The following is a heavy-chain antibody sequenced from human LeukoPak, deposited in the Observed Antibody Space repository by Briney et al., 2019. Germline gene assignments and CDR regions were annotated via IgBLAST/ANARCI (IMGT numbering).Heavy chain of an antibody. CDR1: GFTFSHYD. J-gene: IGHJ5*01. CDR3: AKDPETYSCRWFDS. CDR2: LSDNGGSP. Sequence: GGSLRLSCAASGFTFSHYDMSWVRQAPGKGLEWVSSLSDNGGSPYYADSVKGRFTISRDNSKNTLHLHMNSLRVEDTAVYYCAKDPETYSCRWFDSWGQGTLVTVSS. D-gene: IGHD2-21*01. V-gene: IGHV3-23*01.